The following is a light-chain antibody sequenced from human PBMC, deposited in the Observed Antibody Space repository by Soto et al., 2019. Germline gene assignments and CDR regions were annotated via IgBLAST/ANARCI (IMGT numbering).Light chain of an antibody. CDR3: QQRGNWPPGFT. J-gene: IGKJ3*01. V-gene: IGKV3-11*01. Sequence: EIVLTQSPATLSLSPGERATLSCRASQSVSIHLAWYQQKGGQAPRLLIYDTSNRATGTPARFSGSGSGTDFTLTISSLETEDSAVYYCQQRGNWPPGFTFGPGTKVDIK. CDR2: DTS. CDR1: QSVSIH.